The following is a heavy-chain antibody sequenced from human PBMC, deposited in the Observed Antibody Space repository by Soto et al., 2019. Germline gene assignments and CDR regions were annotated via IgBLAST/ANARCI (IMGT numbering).Heavy chain of an antibody. CDR1: GFTFSSYA. CDR3: SYFYYYSLTGYFAY. D-gene: IGHD3-9*01. J-gene: IGHJ4*02. V-gene: IGHV3-30*04. Sequence: GGSLRLSCAASGFTFSSYAMHWVLQAPGKGLQWVASISSDTYNRYYTDSVKGRVTISRDNSRNTLYLQMSSVSAEDTAVYYCSYFYYYSLTGYFAYWGQGILVTVYS. CDR2: ISSDTYNR.